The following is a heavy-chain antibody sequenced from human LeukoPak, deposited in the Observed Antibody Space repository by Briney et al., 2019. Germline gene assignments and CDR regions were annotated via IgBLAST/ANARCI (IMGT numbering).Heavy chain of an antibody. D-gene: IGHD2-2*02. CDR1: GFTFSSYS. CDR3: ARDPSYCSSTSCYTLYYYGMDV. V-gene: IGHV3-21*01. J-gene: IGHJ6*02. CDR2: ISSSSSYI. Sequence: GGSLRLSCAASGFTFSSYSMNWVRQAPGKGLEWVSSISSSSSYIYYADPVKGRFTISRDNAKNSLYLQMNSLRAEDTAVYYCARDPSYCSSTSCYTLYYYGMDVWGQGTTVTVSS.